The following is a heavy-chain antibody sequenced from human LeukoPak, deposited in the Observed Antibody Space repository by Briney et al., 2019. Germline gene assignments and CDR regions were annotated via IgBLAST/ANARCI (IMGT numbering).Heavy chain of an antibody. J-gene: IGHJ4*02. CDR1: GFTFSSYA. Sequence: GVSLRLPCAASGFTFSSYAMSWVRQAPGKGLEWVSAISGSGGSTYYTDSVKGRFTISRDNSKNTLYLQMNRLRAEDTAVYYCAKDLEWGYSGYEPFYYFDYWGQGTLVTVSS. D-gene: IGHD5-12*01. CDR2: ISGSGGST. CDR3: AKDLEWGYSGYEPFYYFDY. V-gene: IGHV3-23*01.